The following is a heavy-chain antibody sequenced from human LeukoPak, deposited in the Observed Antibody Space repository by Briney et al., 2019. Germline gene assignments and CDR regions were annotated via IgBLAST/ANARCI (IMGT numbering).Heavy chain of an antibody. V-gene: IGHV3-43*02. CDR3: AKVSCSSTSCYVEY. Sequence: GGSLRLSCAASGFTFDDYAMHWVRQAPGKGLEWVSLISGDGGSTYYADSVKGRFTVSRDNSKNSLYVQMNSLRTEDTALYYCAKVSCSSTSCYVEYWGQGTLVTVSS. CDR2: ISGDGGST. D-gene: IGHD2-2*01. CDR1: GFTFDDYA. J-gene: IGHJ4*02.